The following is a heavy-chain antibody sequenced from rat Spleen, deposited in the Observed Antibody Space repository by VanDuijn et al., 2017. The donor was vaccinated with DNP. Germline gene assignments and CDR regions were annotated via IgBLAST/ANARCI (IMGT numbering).Heavy chain of an antibody. J-gene: IGHJ2*01. CDR2: ISHDGSRA. D-gene: IGHD4-3*01. V-gene: IGHV5-7*01. Sequence: EVQLVESGGGLVQPGRSLKLSCAASGFTFSDYYMAWVRQAPTKGLEWVATISHDGSRAYYRDSVKGRFTISRDNARKIQYLQMDSLRSEDTATYYCARHGVNSGYYFDYWGQGVMVTFSS. CDR3: ARHGVNSGYYFDY. CDR1: GFTFSDYY.